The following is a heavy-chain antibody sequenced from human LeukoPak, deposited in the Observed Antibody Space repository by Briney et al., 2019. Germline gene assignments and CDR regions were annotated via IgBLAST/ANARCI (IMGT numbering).Heavy chain of an antibody. V-gene: IGHV1-3*02. D-gene: IGHD6-6*01. CDR3: ARSNIATRRGDNWFDP. Sequence: ASVKVSFKASGYTLTSYAMHWVRQAPGQRLEWMGWSSAGNGNTKYSQEFQGRVTITRDTSASTAYMELSSLRSEDTAVYYCARSNIATRRGDNWFDPWGQGTLVTVSS. CDR1: GYTLTSYA. CDR2: SSAGNGNT. J-gene: IGHJ5*02.